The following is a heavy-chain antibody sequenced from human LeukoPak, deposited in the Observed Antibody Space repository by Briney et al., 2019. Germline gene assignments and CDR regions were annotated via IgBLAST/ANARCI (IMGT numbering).Heavy chain of an antibody. CDR2: ISGSGGST. V-gene: IGHV3-23*01. Sequence: GGSLRLSCAASEFTFSSYAMSWVRQAPGKGLEWVSAISGSGGSTYYADSVKGRFTISRDNSKNTLYLQMNSLRAEDTAVYYCAKGDIVLMVYHFDYWGQGTLVTVSS. CDR3: AKGDIVLMVYHFDY. CDR1: EFTFSSYA. D-gene: IGHD2-8*01. J-gene: IGHJ4*02.